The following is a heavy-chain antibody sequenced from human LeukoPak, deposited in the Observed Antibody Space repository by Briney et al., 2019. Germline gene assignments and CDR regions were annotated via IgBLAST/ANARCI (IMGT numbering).Heavy chain of an antibody. Sequence: PSETLSLTCTVYGGSLSGSSWSWLRQSPGKGLEWIGEISYSGTTTYNPSLKTRVTTSLDTSKNLFSLNLTSVTAADTAVYFCARGYYFDYWGQGTLVTVSS. CDR2: ISYSGTT. V-gene: IGHV4-34*01. J-gene: IGHJ4*02. CDR3: ARGYYFDY. CDR1: GGSLSGSS.